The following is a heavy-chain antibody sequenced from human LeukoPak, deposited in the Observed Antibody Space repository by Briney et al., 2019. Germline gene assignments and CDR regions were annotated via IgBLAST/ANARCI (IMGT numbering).Heavy chain of an antibody. V-gene: IGHV3-74*01. Sequence: PGGSLRLSCAASGFTVSSNYMSWVRQASGKGLVWVSRINSDGSRTSYADSVKGRFTISRDNAKNTLYLQMNSLRAEDTAVYYCASSASYPLDYWGQGTLVTVSS. CDR2: INSDGSRT. CDR1: GFTVSSNY. CDR3: ASSASYPLDY. J-gene: IGHJ4*02. D-gene: IGHD3-10*01.